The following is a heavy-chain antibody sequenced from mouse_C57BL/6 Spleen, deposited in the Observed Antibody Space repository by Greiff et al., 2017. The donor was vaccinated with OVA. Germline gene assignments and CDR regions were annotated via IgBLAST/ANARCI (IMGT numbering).Heavy chain of an antibody. V-gene: IGHV1-59*01. Sequence: VQLQQSGAELVRPGTSVQLSCKASGYTFTSYWMHWVKQRPGQGLEWIGVIDPSDSYTNYNQKFKGKATLTVDTSSSTAYMQLSSLTSEDSAVYYCAREDGYGDYWGQGTSVTVSS. CDR1: GYTFTSYW. CDR3: AREDGYGDY. J-gene: IGHJ4*01. D-gene: IGHD2-2*01. CDR2: IDPSDSYT.